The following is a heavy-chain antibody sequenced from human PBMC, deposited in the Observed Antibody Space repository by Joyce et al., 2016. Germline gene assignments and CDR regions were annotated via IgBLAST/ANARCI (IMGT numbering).Heavy chain of an antibody. Sequence: EVQLLESGGGLVQPGGSLRLSCAASGFTFTNYAMTWVRQGPGKGLEWVSGISGSGDSTHYADSVKGRFTISRDNSKNTLYLQMKSLRAEDTAVYYCAKEEDIVVVPAASSYWGQGTLVTVSS. CDR2: ISGSGDST. CDR3: AKEEDIVVVPAASSY. V-gene: IGHV3-23*01. D-gene: IGHD2-2*01. CDR1: GFTFTNYA. J-gene: IGHJ4*02.